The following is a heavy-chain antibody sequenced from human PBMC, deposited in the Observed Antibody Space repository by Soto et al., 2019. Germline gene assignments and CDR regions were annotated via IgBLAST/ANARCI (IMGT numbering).Heavy chain of an antibody. CDR1: RYPLTGYY. V-gene: IGHV1-2*02. Sequence: ASVKVSCKASRYPLTGYYLHWVRPAPGQGLEWMGWINPNSGGTNYAQRSQGRVTMTRDTSISTAYMELSRLRSDDTAAYYCARDVGLGVSRYYFDRWGQGTMVTVSS. D-gene: IGHD3-22*01. CDR3: ARDVGLGVSRYYFDR. J-gene: IGHJ4*02. CDR2: INPNSGGT.